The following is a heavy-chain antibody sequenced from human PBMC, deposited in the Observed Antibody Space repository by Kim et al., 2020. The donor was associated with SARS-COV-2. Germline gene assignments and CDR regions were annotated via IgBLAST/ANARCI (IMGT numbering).Heavy chain of an antibody. CDR3: ARHVVVVAATLVEGCFDY. CDR1: GGSISSSSYY. J-gene: IGHJ4*02. V-gene: IGHV4-39*01. CDR2: IYYSGST. D-gene: IGHD2-15*01. Sequence: SETLSLTCTVSGGSISSSSYYWGWIRQPPGKGLEWIGSIYYSGSTYYNPSLKSRVTISVDTSKNQFSLKLSSVTAADTAVYYCARHVVVVAATLVEGCFDYWGQGTLVTVSS.